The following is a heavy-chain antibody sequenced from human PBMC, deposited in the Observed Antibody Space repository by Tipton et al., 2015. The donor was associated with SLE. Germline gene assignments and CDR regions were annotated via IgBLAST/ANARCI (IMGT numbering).Heavy chain of an antibody. J-gene: IGHJ6*02. V-gene: IGHV4-34*01. CDR2: INHSGST. Sequence: TLSLTCAVYGGSFSGYSWSWVRQPPGKGLEWIGEINHSGSTNYNPSLKSRVTISVDTSKNQFSLKLSSVTAADTAVYYCARRPHYYYYGMDVWGQGTTVTVSS. CDR3: ARRPHYYYYGMDV. CDR1: GGSFSGYS.